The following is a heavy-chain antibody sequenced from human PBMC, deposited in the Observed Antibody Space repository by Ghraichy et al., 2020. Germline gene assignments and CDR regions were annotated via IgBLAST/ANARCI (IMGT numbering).Heavy chain of an antibody. D-gene: IGHD5-24*01. CDR3: ARVRRDGSKVYWYFDL. Sequence: SETLSLTCAVYGGSLSVYYWSWIRQPPGKGLEWIGEINQSGDTNINYDPSLKSRVTMSVDTSKNQFSLKLTSVTAADTAVYYCARVRRDGSKVYWYFDLWGRGTLVTVSS. J-gene: IGHJ2*01. V-gene: IGHV4-34*01. CDR2: INQSGDTNI. CDR1: GGSLSVYY.